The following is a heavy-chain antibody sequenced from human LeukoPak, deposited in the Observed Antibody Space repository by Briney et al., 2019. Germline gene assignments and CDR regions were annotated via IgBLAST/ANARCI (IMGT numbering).Heavy chain of an antibody. V-gene: IGHV3-30-3*01. D-gene: IGHD7-27*01. Sequence: GGSLRLSCAASGFTFSSYAMHWVRQAPGKGLEWVAVISYDGSNKYYADSVKGRFTISRDNSKNTLYLQMNSLRAEDTAVYYCARALGAGDVHYFDYWGQGTLVTVSS. J-gene: IGHJ4*02. CDR3: ARALGAGDVHYFDY. CDR1: GFTFSSYA. CDR2: ISYDGSNK.